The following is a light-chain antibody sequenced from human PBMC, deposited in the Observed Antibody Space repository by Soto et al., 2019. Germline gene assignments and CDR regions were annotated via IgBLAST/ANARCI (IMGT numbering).Light chain of an antibody. CDR2: KAS. CDR3: QHSTSYSEA. V-gene: IGKV1-5*03. Sequence: DIRMTQSPSTLSGSVGDRVTITCRASQTISSWLAWYQQKPGKAPKLLIYKASTLKSGVPSRFSGSGSGTEFTLPISSLQPDDFATYYCQHSTSYSEAFGQGTKVELK. CDR1: QTISSW. J-gene: IGKJ1*01.